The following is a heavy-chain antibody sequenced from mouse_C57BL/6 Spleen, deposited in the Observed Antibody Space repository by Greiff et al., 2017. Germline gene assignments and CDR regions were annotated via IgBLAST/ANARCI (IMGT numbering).Heavy chain of an antibody. V-gene: IGHV1-69*01. D-gene: IGHD1-1*01. Sequence: QVQLQQPGAELVMPGASVKLSCKASGYTFTSYWMHWVKQRPGQGLEWIGEIDPSDSYTNYNQKFKGKSTLTVDKSSSTAYMQLSSLTSEDSAVYYCARSYYCSSWDFDYWGQGTTLTVSS. CDR2: IDPSDSYT. CDR3: ARSYYCSSWDFDY. CDR1: GYTFTSYW. J-gene: IGHJ2*01.